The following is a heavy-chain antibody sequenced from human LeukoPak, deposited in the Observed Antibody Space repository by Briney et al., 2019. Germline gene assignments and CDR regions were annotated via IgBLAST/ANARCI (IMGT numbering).Heavy chain of an antibody. CDR2: ISSSSSTI. D-gene: IGHD3-16*01. CDR1: GFTFSSYS. J-gene: IGHJ4*02. Sequence: GGSLRLSCAASGFTFSSYSMNWVRQAPGKGLEWVSYISSSSSTIYYADSVKGRFTISRDNAKNLLYLQMNSLRAEDTAVYYCARGGYGDPFDYWGQGTLVTVSS. V-gene: IGHV3-48*01. CDR3: ARGGYGDPFDY.